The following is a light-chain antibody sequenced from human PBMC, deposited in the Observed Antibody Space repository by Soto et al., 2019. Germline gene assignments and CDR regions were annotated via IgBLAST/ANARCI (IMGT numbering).Light chain of an antibody. CDR3: SSYTTGSTLYV. V-gene: IGLV2-14*01. CDR1: TSDVGDYNY. CDR2: DVS. J-gene: IGLJ1*01. Sequence: QSALTQPASVSGSPGQSIAISCPGTTSDVGDYNYVSWYQQHPGKAPKLMIFDVSRRPSGVSDRFSGSKSGNTASLTISGLQAEDEADYYCSSYTTGSTLYVFGTGTKLTVL.